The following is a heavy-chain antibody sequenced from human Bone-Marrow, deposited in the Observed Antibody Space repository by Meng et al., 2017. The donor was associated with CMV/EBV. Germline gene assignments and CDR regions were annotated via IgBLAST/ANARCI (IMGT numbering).Heavy chain of an antibody. J-gene: IGHJ4*02. Sequence: ASGYTFSDYHIHWVRLAPGQGLEWMGWINPKSGDTSIEEYFRGRVTLTRDTSITSTYMELGSLTSDDTAVYYCARPIYDISTFEYYQYWGQGTLVTVSS. CDR2: INPKSGDT. CDR3: ARPIYDISTFEYYQY. V-gene: IGHV1-2*02. CDR1: GYTFSDYH. D-gene: IGHD3-3*02.